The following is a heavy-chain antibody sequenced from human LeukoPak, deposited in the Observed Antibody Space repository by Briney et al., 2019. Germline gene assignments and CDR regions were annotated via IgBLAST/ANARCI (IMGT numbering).Heavy chain of an antibody. D-gene: IGHD2-2*01. CDR2: INPNSGGT. Sequence: ASVKVSCKASGYTFTGYYMHWVRQAPGQGLEWMGWINPNSGGTNYAQKFQGRVTMTRDTSISTAYMELSRLRSDDTAVYYCARTVVVPAAYIDYWGQGTLVTVSS. CDR1: GYTFTGYY. J-gene: IGHJ4*02. V-gene: IGHV1-2*02. CDR3: ARTVVVPAAYIDY.